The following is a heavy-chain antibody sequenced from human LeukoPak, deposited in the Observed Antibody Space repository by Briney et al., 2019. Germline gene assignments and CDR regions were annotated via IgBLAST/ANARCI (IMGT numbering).Heavy chain of an antibody. J-gene: IGHJ4*02. D-gene: IGHD5-18*01. V-gene: IGHV1-8*02. Sequence: GASVKVSCKASGGTFSSYAISWVRQATGQGLEWMGWMNPDSGNTGYAEKFQGRVTMTRNISIRTAYMELSTLRSDDTAVYYCARGRGYSYGYADYWGQGTLVTVSS. CDR1: GGTFSSYA. CDR3: ARGRGYSYGYADY. CDR2: MNPDSGNT.